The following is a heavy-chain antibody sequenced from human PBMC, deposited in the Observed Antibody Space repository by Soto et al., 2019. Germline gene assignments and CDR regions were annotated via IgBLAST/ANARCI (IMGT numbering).Heavy chain of an antibody. CDR1: GYTFTGYY. Sequence: GASVKVACKASGYTFTGYYMHWVRQAPGQGLEWMGWINPNSGGTNYAQKFQGRVTMTRDTSISTAYMELSRLRSDDTAVYYCARVSITIGGVLTQFAYPAQGSPDPV. J-gene: IGHJ4*02. CDR3: ARVSITIGGVLTQFAY. V-gene: IGHV1-2*02. D-gene: IGHD3-3*01. CDR2: INPNSGGT.